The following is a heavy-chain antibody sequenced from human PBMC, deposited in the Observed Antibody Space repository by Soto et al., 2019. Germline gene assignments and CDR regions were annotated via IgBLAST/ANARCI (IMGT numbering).Heavy chain of an antibody. CDR3: AKDREKVPSAFDY. CDR2: ISGSGGST. V-gene: IGHV3-23*01. J-gene: IGHJ4*02. CDR1: GFTFSSYA. Sequence: LRLSCAASGFTFSSYAMSWVRQAPGKGLEWVSAISGSGGSTYYADSVKGRFTISRDNSKNTLYLQMNSLRAEDTAVYYCAKDREKVPSAFDYWGQGTLVTVSS. D-gene: IGHD3-10*01.